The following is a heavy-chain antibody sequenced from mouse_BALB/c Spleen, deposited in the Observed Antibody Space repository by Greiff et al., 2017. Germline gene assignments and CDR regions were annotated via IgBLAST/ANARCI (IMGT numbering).Heavy chain of an antibody. CDR1: GYTFTSYW. V-gene: IGHV1-7*01. CDR3: ARSGPWDY. CDR2: INPSTGYT. Sequence: VQLQQSGAELAKPGASVKMSCKASGYTFTSYWMHWVKQRPGQGLEWIGYINPSTGYTEYNQKFKDKATLTADKSSSTAYMQLSSLTSEDSAVYYCARSGPWDYWGQGTTLTVSS. J-gene: IGHJ2*01.